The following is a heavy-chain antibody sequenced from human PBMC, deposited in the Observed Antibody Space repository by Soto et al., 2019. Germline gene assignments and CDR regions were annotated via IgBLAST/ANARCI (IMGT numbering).Heavy chain of an antibody. CDR3: ARGLLGDYSFDF. J-gene: IGHJ4*02. CDR1: GGSISTHGCY. Sequence: SETLSLTCTVSGGSISTHGCYWNWIRHHPGKGPEWIGNIYYSGTTFFNPSLKSRLTMSIDTSKNQFSLSLTSVTAADTALYYCARGLLGDYSFDFWGQGIQVTVS. CDR2: IYYSGTT. D-gene: IGHD2-21*02. V-gene: IGHV4-31*03.